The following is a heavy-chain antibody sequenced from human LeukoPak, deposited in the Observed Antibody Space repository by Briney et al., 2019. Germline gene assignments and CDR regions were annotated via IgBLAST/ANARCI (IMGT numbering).Heavy chain of an antibody. D-gene: IGHD4-17*01. Sequence: SQTLSLTCTVSGGSISSGGHYWSWIRQHPGKGLEWIGYIYYSGSTYYNPSLKSRVTISVDTSKNQFSLKLSSVTAADTAVYYCARATTSTTVTTTVGDWYFDLWGRGTLVTVSS. CDR2: IYYSGST. CDR3: ARATTSTTVTTTVGDWYFDL. CDR1: GGSISSGGHY. J-gene: IGHJ2*01. V-gene: IGHV4-31*03.